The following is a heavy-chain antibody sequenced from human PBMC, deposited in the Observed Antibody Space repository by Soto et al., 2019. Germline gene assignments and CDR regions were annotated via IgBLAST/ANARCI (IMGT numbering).Heavy chain of an antibody. CDR2: INYRGTT. D-gene: IGHD2-15*01. CDR1: GGSIIDGQTY. J-gene: IGHJ4*02. V-gene: IGHV4-31*03. CDR3: ARDAPGVAPF. Sequence: QVQLQESGPGLVKPSQTLSLTCTVSGGSIIDGQTYLNWIRQHPERGLEWMGYINYRGTTNYSPALKSRLLISVDTSKNQFALTLTSVTAADTAVYYCARDAPGVAPFWGQGTLVTVSS.